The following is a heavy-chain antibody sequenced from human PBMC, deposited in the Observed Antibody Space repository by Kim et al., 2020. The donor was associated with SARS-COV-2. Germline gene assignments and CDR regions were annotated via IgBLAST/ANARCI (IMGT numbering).Heavy chain of an antibody. J-gene: IGHJ6*02. Sequence: GGSLRLSCVGSGFTLGPYAVSWVRQGPGQGLEWISNIYGGGRTIFYADSVKGRFTVSRDNSKNTVYLQMNSLRAEDTAIYYCARTSGFGLVAIYYAMDVWGQGTTVIVSS. V-gene: IGHV3-23*03. CDR2: IYGGGRTI. CDR3: ARTSGFGLVAIYYAMDV. D-gene: IGHD5-12*01. CDR1: GFTLGPYA.